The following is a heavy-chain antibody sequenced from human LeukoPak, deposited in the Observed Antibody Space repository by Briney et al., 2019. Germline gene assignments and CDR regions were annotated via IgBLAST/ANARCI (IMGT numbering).Heavy chain of an antibody. CDR1: GGSISSGSYF. V-gene: IGHV4-61*02. Sequence: SETLSLTWTVSGGSISSGSYFWNWIRQPAGKGLEWIGRIYTSGSTDYNPSLKSRVTISLDTSKSQFSLKLSFVTAADTAVYYCARGGYYDSSGSRDAFDIWGQGTMVTVSS. CDR3: ARGGYYDSSGSRDAFDI. D-gene: IGHD3-22*01. CDR2: IYTSGST. J-gene: IGHJ3*02.